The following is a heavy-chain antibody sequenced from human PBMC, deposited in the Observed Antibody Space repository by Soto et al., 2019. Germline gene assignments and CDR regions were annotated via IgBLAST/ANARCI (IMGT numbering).Heavy chain of an antibody. CDR2: IYYSGST. D-gene: IGHD1-26*01. J-gene: IGHJ4*02. Sequence: SETLSLTCTVSGGSISSSSYYWGWIRQPPGKGLEWIGSIYYSGSTYYNPSLKSRVTISVDTSKNQFSLKLSSVTAADTAVYYCARLGYSRNFDYWGQGTLVTVS. CDR3: ARLGYSRNFDY. CDR1: GGSISSSSYY. V-gene: IGHV4-39*01.